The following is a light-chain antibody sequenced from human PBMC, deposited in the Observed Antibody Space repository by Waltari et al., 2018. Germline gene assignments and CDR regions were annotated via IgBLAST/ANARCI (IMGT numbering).Light chain of an antibody. CDR3: QQTYNPPFT. CDR1: PTIDNY. CDR2: AAS. J-gene: IGKJ3*01. V-gene: IGKV1-39*01. Sequence: DIQMTQSPSSLSASVGDRVTITCRASPTIDNYLNWYQQKPGKAPDLLIFAASSLRTGVPSRFSGSQSGTDFTLTISSLQPEDFATYYCQQTYNPPFTFGPGTNVDVK.